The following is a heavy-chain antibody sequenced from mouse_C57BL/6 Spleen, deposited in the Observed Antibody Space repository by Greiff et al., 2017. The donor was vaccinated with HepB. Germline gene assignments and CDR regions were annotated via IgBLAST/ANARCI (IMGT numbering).Heavy chain of an antibody. J-gene: IGHJ3*01. Sequence: EVQVVESGEGLVKPGGSLKLSCAASGFTFSSYAMSWVRQTPEKRLEWVAYISSGGDYIYYADTVKGRFTISRDNARNTLYLQMSSLKSEDTAMYYCTRDQGFYYGSSGFAYWGQGPLVTVSA. CDR1: GFTFSSYA. CDR2: ISSGGDYI. CDR3: TRDQGFYYGSSGFAY. D-gene: IGHD1-1*01. V-gene: IGHV5-9-1*02.